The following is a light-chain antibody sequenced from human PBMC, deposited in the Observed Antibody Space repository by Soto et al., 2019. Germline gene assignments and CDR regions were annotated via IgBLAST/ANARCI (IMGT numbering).Light chain of an antibody. J-gene: IGKJ5*01. CDR1: QGISSY. CDR2: AAS. V-gene: IGKV1-9*01. CDR3: QQPNNYPIT. Sequence: IQLTQSPSSLSASVGDRVTITCRASQGISSYLAWYQQKPGKAPKLLIYAASTLQSGVPSRFSGSGSGTDFTLTISSLQPEDFATYYCQQPNNYPITFGQGTRLEIK.